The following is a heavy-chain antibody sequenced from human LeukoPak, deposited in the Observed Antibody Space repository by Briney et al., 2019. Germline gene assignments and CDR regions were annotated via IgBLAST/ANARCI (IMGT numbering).Heavy chain of an antibody. D-gene: IGHD3-22*01. CDR3: ARDSGYYDSSGYYALNYFDY. J-gene: IGHJ4*02. CDR1: GGSISSFY. Sequence: SETLSLTCAVSGGSISSFYWSWIRQPRGKGLEWIAYMSYSGSTNYNPSLKSRVTISLDTSKNQFSLKLTSVTAADTAVYYCARDSGYYDSSGYYALNYFDYWGQGALVTVSS. V-gene: IGHV4-59*01. CDR2: MSYSGST.